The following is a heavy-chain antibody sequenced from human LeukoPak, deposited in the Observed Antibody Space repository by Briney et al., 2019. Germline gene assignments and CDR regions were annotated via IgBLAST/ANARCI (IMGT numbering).Heavy chain of an antibody. CDR1: GGSFSGYY. J-gene: IGHJ4*02. V-gene: IGHV4-34*01. CDR3: ARERGDTAMLIY. Sequence: SETLSLTCAVYGGSFSGYYWSWIRQPPGKGLEWIGEINHSGSTNYNPSLKSRVTMSVDTSKSQFSLKLSSVTAADTAVYYCARERGDTAMLIYWGQGTLVTVSS. D-gene: IGHD5-18*01. CDR2: INHSGST.